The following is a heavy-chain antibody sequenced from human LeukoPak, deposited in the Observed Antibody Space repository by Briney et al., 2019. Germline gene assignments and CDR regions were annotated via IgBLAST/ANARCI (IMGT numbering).Heavy chain of an antibody. V-gene: IGHV4-31*03. CDR1: GGSISSGGFY. CDR3: ARYVQGAAANWFDP. CDR2: IYNGGTT. J-gene: IGHJ5*02. D-gene: IGHD3-10*02. Sequence: PSQTLSLTCTVSGGSISSGGFYWSWIRQHPGKGLEWIGYIYNGGTTYYNPSLKSRVTISLDTSKNQFSLKLSSVTAADTALYYCARYVQGAAANWFDPWGQGTLVTVSS.